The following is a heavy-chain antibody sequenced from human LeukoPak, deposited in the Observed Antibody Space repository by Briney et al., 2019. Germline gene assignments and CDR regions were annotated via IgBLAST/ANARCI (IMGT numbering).Heavy chain of an antibody. Sequence: GASVKVSCKAFGYTFTSYYMHWVRQAPGQGLEWMGIINPSGGSTSYAQKFQGRVTLTRDTSTSTVYMELSSLRSEDTAVYYCARESVVGATNPAYCYGMDVWGQGTTVTVSS. CDR3: ARESVVGATNPAYCYGMDV. CDR1: GYTFTSYY. D-gene: IGHD1-26*01. CDR2: INPSGGST. J-gene: IGHJ6*02. V-gene: IGHV1-46*01.